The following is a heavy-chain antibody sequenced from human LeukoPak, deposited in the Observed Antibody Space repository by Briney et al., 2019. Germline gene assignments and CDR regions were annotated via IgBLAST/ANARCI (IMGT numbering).Heavy chain of an antibody. D-gene: IGHD3-3*01. CDR1: GYTFTSYY. J-gene: IGHJ6*03. Sequence: ASVKVSCKASGYTFTSYYMHWVRQAPGQGLEWMGIINPSGGSTSYAQKFQGRVTMTRDMSTSTVYMELSSLRSEDTAVYYCARGGYDSTPYYYYYMDVWGKGTMVTVSS. V-gene: IGHV1-46*01. CDR2: INPSGGST. CDR3: ARGGYDSTPYYYYYMDV.